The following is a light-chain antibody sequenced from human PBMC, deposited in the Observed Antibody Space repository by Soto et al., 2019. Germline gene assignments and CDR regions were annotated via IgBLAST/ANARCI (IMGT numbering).Light chain of an antibody. V-gene: IGKV3-15*01. CDR3: QQYRDWPET. CDR1: HSVSNN. CDR2: DAS. Sequence: EIVMTQSPGTLSVSPGERATLSCRASHSVSNNLAWYQQKVGQSPGLLIYDASTRATGVPGRFSGSGSGTQFTLTISSLLPEDFAVYYCQQYRDWPETFGQGTKVEIK. J-gene: IGKJ1*01.